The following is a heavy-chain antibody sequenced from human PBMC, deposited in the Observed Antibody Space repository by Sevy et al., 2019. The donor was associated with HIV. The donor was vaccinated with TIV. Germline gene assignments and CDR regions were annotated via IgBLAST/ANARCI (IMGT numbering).Heavy chain of an antibody. V-gene: IGHV4-38-2*01. J-gene: IGHJ4*02. Sequence: SETLSLTCAVSGYSISSGFYWGWVRQPPGKGLEYIGNMYHSGRSSFNPSLKSRVTISLDTSKNQFSLKLTSVTAADTAVYYCATESVFLHNFDYWGQGMLVTVS. CDR2: MYHSGRS. CDR3: ATESVFLHNFDY. CDR1: GYSISSGFY.